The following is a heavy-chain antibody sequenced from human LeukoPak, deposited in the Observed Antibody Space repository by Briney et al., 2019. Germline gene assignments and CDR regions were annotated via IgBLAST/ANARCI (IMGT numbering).Heavy chain of an antibody. V-gene: IGHV3-30*03. CDR1: GFTFSSYG. J-gene: IGHJ3*02. D-gene: IGHD6-13*01. Sequence: GGSLRLSCAASGFTFSSYGMHWVRQAPGKGLEWVAVLAYDGSNMYYSDSVKGRFTISRDNSKNTLYLQMNSLRAEDTAVYYCAWADSGSWPGEAFDIWGQGTMVTVSS. CDR2: LAYDGSNM. CDR3: AWADSGSWPGEAFDI.